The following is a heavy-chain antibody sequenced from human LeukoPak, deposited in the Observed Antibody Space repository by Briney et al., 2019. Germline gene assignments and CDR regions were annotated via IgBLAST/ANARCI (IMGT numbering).Heavy chain of an antibody. J-gene: IGHJ4*02. CDR3: ARDPGYSYGSGPLDY. D-gene: IGHD5-18*01. CDR1: GFAFSSYW. CDR2: INSDGSST. V-gene: IGHV3-74*01. Sequence: GGSLRLSCAASGFAFSSYWMHWVRQAPGKGLVWVSRINSDGSSTSYADSVKGRFTISRDNAKNTLYLQMNSLRAEDTAVYYCARDPGYSYGSGPLDYWGQGTLVTVSS.